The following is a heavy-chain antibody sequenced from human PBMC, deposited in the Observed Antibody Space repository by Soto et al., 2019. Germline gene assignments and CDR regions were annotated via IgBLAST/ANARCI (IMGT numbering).Heavy chain of an antibody. CDR2: ISYDGSNK. CDR3: AKGLGTFIAAPFDY. CDR1: GFPFSSYG. V-gene: IGHV3-30*18. J-gene: IGHJ4*02. D-gene: IGHD6-6*01. Sequence: GGSLRLSCAASGFPFSSYGMHWVRQAPGKGLEWVAVISYDGSNKYYADSVKGRFTISRDNSKNTLYLQMNSLRAEDTAVYYCAKGLGTFIAAPFDYWGQGTLVTVSS.